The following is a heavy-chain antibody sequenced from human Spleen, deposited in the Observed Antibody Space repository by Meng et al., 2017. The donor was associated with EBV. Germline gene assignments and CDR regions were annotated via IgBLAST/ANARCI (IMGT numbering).Heavy chain of an antibody. V-gene: IGHV1-69*01. D-gene: IGHD5-18*01. CDR1: GGAFRTYS. CDR3: AASDGYRHGYSFDY. CDR2: TSPIFGTT. J-gene: IGHJ4*02. Sequence: QVQLVQSGAEVKKPXSSVKVSXEASGGAFRTYSMSWVRQAPGQGPEWMGGTSPIFGTTNYAEKFLGRVTITADESTSTAYMELSSLRSDDTAVYYCAASDGYRHGYSFDYWGQGTLVTVSS.